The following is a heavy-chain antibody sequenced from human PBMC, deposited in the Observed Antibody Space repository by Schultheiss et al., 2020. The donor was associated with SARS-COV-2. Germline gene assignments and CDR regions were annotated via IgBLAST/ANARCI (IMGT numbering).Heavy chain of an antibody. CDR3: ARSQDIVVVPAARSGYYGMDV. CDR2: IYYSGST. D-gene: IGHD2-2*01. Sequence: SETLSLTCAVYGGSFSGYYWSWIRQPPGKGLEWIGYIYYSGSTNYNPSLKSRVTISVDTSKNQFSLKLSSVTAADTAVYYCARSQDIVVVPAARSGYYGMDVWGQGTTVTVSS. CDR1: GGSFSGYY. V-gene: IGHV4-59*01. J-gene: IGHJ6*02.